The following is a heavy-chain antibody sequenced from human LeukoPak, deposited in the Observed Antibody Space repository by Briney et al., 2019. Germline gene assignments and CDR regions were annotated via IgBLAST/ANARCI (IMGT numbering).Heavy chain of an antibody. V-gene: IGHV3-15*01. CDR1: GFTFTDAW. J-gene: IGHJ6*02. D-gene: IGHD2-2*01. CDR2: IKSKTGGGTT. CDR3: TTDTCCMSTSCWVDV. Sequence: GGSLRLSCAASGFTFTDAWMTWVRQAPGKGLEWVGRIKSKTGGGTTDYAAPVKGRFTISRDDSKNTLYLQMNSLKTEDTAVYYCTTDTCCMSTSCWVDVWGQGTTVTVSS.